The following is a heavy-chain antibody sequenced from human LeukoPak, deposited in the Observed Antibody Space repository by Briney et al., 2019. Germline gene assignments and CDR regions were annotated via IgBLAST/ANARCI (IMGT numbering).Heavy chain of an antibody. Sequence: GGSLRLSCAASGFTFSSYSMNWVRQAPGKGLEWVSYISSGSSTIYYADSVKGRFTISRDNAKNSLYLQMNSLRAEDTAVYYCARAGRGVVPAAIAGYWGQGTLVTVSS. CDR2: ISSGSSTI. V-gene: IGHV3-48*01. CDR3: ARAGRGVVPAAIAGY. J-gene: IGHJ4*02. CDR1: GFTFSSYS. D-gene: IGHD2-2*01.